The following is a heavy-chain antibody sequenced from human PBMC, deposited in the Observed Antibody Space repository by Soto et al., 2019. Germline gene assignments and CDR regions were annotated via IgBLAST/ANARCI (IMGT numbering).Heavy chain of an antibody. D-gene: IGHD6-13*01. CDR2: ISYDGSNK. CDR1: GFTFSSYG. V-gene: IGHV3-30*18. CDR3: AKDLSSSWLRYYYYGMDV. J-gene: IGHJ6*02. Sequence: QVRLVESGGGVVQPGRSLRLSCAASGFTFSSYGMHWVRQAPGKGLEWVAVISYDGSNKYYADSVKGRFTISRDNSENTLYLQMNSLRAEDTAVYYCAKDLSSSWLRYYYYGMDVWGQGTTVTVSS.